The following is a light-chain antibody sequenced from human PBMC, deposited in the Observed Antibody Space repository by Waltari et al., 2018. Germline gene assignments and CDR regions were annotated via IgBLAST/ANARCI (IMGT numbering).Light chain of an antibody. Sequence: QSVLTQPPSVSGAPGQRVTIPCTGSSSNIGAGFDVPWYQQLPRTAPKLLIYGNTNRPSGVPDRFSGSKSGTSASLAITGLQAEDEADYYCQSYDGSLSGSRVFGGGTKVTVL. J-gene: IGLJ3*02. V-gene: IGLV1-40*01. CDR3: QSYDGSLSGSRV. CDR1: SSNIGAGFD. CDR2: GNT.